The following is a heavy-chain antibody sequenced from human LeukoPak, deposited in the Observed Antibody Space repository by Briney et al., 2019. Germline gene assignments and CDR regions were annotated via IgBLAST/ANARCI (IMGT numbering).Heavy chain of an antibody. CDR1: GGTFSCYA. Sequence: SVKVSCKASGGTFSCYAISWVRQAPGQGLEWMGRIIPILGIANYAQKFQGRVTITADKSTSTAYMELSSLRSEDTAVYYCARAGDYAPTFDYWGQGTLVTVSS. J-gene: IGHJ4*02. V-gene: IGHV1-69*04. CDR2: IIPILGIA. D-gene: IGHD4-17*01. CDR3: ARAGDYAPTFDY.